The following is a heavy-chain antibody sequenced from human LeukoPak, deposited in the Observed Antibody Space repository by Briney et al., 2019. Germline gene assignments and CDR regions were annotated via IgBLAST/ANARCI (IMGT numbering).Heavy chain of an antibody. CDR1: GGSFSGYY. J-gene: IGHJ4*02. CDR3: ARALSRYSSGWYNY. CDR2: INHSGST. V-gene: IGHV4-34*01. D-gene: IGHD6-19*01. Sequence: PSETLSLTCAVYGGSFSGYYWSWIRQPPAKGLEWIGEINHSGSTNYNPSLKSRITLSADTSKNQFSLKLSSVTAADTAVYYCARALSRYSSGWYNYWGQGTLVTVSS.